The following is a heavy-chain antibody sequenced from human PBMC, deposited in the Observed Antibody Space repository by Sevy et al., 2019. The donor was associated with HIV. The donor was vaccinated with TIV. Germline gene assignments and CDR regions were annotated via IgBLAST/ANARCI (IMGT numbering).Heavy chain of an antibody. CDR3: ARDKRAISAAAPDWFDP. CDR2: INPHSGGT. V-gene: IGHV1-2*02. D-gene: IGHD6-13*01. Sequence: ASVKVSCKASGYTFTGYYIHWVRQAPGQGLEWMGGINPHSGGTNYAQKFQGRVTMTRDTSISTAYMELSRLGSDDTAGYYCARDKRAISAAAPDWFDPWGQGTPVTVSS. CDR1: GYTFTGYY. J-gene: IGHJ5*02.